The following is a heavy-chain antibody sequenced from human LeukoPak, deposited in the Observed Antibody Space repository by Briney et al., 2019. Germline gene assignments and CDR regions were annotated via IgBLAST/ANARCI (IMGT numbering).Heavy chain of an antibody. J-gene: IGHJ3*02. D-gene: IGHD6-13*01. V-gene: IGHV4-34*01. CDR3: ARAKYSSSWYRFGAFDI. CDR1: GGSFSGYY. CDR2: INHSGST. Sequence: PSETLSLTCAVYGGSFSGYYWSWIRQPPGKGLEWLGEINHSGSTNYNPSLRSRVTISVDTSKNQFSLKLSSVTAADTAVYYCARAKYSSSWYRFGAFDIWGQRTMVTVSS.